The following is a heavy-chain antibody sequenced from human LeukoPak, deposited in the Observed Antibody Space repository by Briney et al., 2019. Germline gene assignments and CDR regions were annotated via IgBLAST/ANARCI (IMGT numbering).Heavy chain of an antibody. CDR1: GFAFDEHG. CDR3: ARAPITSPFYFDY. V-gene: IGHV3-20*04. J-gene: IGHJ4*02. D-gene: IGHD2-2*01. CDR2: INWSGGST. Sequence: GGSLRLSCTASGFAFDEHGMSWVRQVPGMGLEWVSGINWSGGSTGYADPLRGRFTISRDNAKNSLYLQMDSLRAEDTALYYCARAPITSPFYFDYWGQGTLVTVSS.